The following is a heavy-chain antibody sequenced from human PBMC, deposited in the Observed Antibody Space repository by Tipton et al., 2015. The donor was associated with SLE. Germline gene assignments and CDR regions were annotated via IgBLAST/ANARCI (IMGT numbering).Heavy chain of an antibody. CDR2: ISGSGGST. J-gene: IGHJ6*03. Sequence: SLRLSCAASGFTFSSYAMSWVRQAPGKGLEWVSAISGSGGSTYYADSVKGRFTISRDNSKNTLYLQMNSLRAEDTAVYYCAKGGELLLYYYYYMDVWGKGTTVTVSS. CDR1: GFTFSSYA. V-gene: IGHV3-23*01. CDR3: AKGGELLLYYYYYMDV. D-gene: IGHD1-26*01.